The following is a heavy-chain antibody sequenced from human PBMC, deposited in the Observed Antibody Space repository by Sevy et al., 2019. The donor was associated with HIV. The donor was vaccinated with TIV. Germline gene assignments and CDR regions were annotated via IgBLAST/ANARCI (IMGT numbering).Heavy chain of an antibody. Sequence: GGSLRLSCAASGFRFSSFEMSWVRQAPGKGLEWVSYISNTGDSEYYSDSVKGRFTISRDTAWNSLYLQMSSLRAEDTAIYYCTRDLPPSATTVAHFDYWGQGTLVTVSS. D-gene: IGHD4-17*01. J-gene: IGHJ4*02. V-gene: IGHV3-48*03. CDR2: ISNTGDSE. CDR3: TRDLPPSATTVAHFDY. CDR1: GFRFSSFE.